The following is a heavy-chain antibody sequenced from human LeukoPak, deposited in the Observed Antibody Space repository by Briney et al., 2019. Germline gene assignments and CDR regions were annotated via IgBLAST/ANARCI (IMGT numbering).Heavy chain of an antibody. D-gene: IGHD2/OR15-2a*01. CDR1: GGSINYYY. Sequence: SETLSLTCTVPGGSINYYYWMWIRQPPGKGLEWIGYIYYSGSTNYNPSLKSRVTISVDTSKNQFSLKLRSVTAADTAVYYCARAHLGNIDYWGQGTLVTVSS. CDR2: IYYSGST. V-gene: IGHV4-59*01. CDR3: ARAHLGNIDY. J-gene: IGHJ4*02.